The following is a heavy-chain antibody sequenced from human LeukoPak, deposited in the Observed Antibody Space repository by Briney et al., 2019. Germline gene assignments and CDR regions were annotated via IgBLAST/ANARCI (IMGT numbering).Heavy chain of an antibody. CDR1: GFTFSIYG. D-gene: IGHD4-11*01. J-gene: IGHJ6*02. CDR2: ISYDGSNK. V-gene: IGHV3-30*03. CDR3: TRVYVPSSDESRLHGMDV. Sequence: GGSLRLSCAASGFTFSIYGMHWVRQAPGKGLEWVALISYDGSNKYYADSVKGRFTISRDNAKNSLYLQMNSLRAEDTAVYYCTRVYVPSSDESRLHGMDVWGQGTSVTVSS.